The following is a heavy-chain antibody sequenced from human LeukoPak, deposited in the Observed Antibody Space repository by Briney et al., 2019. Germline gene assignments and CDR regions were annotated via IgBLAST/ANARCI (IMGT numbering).Heavy chain of an antibody. CDR1: GLTFSNYW. D-gene: IGHD6-13*01. J-gene: IGHJ4*02. CDR3: AKEPRLAAAGLGY. Sequence: PGGSLRLSCAASGLTFSNYWMTWVRQAPGRGLEWVANIKRDGSEKYYVDSVEGRFTISRDNTQNSLYLQMNSLRAEDTAVYYCAKEPRLAAAGLGYWGQGTLVTVSS. CDR2: IKRDGSEK. V-gene: IGHV3-7*01.